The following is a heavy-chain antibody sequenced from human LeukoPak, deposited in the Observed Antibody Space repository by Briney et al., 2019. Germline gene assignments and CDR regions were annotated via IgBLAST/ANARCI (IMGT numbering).Heavy chain of an antibody. Sequence: GGSLRLSCAASGFTFDDYGMSWVRQAPGKGLEWVSGINWNGGSTGYADSVKGRFTISRDNAKNSLYLQMNSLRAEDRALYYCARDRSFMIVVGDAFDIWGQGTMVTVSS. D-gene: IGHD3-22*01. CDR3: ARDRSFMIVVGDAFDI. V-gene: IGHV3-20*04. CDR1: GFTFDDYG. J-gene: IGHJ3*02. CDR2: INWNGGST.